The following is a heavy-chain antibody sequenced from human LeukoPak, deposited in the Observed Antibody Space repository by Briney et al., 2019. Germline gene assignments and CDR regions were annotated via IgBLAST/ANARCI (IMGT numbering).Heavy chain of an antibody. CDR3: ARQSGWYPHWYFDL. CDR2: IYYSGST. CDR1: GGSISSSNW. Sequence: SETLSLTCAVSGGSISSSNWWSWVRQPPGKGLEWIGSIYYSGSTYYNPSLKSRVTISVDTSKNQFSLKLSSVTAADTAVYYCARQSGWYPHWYFDLWGRGTLVTVSS. V-gene: IGHV4-39*01. D-gene: IGHD6-19*01. J-gene: IGHJ2*01.